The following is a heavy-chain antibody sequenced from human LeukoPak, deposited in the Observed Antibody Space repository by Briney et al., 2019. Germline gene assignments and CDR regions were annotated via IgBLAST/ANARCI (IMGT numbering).Heavy chain of an antibody. J-gene: IGHJ4*02. Sequence: GASVKVSCKASGYTFTGYYMHWVRQAPGQGLEWMGWIDPNSGGTNYAQKFRGRVTITRDTSISTAYPELSRLTSDDAAVYYCAPSDVYYFDYWGQGTLVTVSS. CDR2: IDPNSGGT. D-gene: IGHD5-24*01. CDR3: APSDVYYFDY. V-gene: IGHV1-2*02. CDR1: GYTFTGYY.